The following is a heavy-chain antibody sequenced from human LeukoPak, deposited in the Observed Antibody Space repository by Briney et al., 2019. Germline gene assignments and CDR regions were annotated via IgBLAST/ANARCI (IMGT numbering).Heavy chain of an antibody. Sequence: PSQTLSLTCTVSGGSISSGSYYWSWIRQPAGKGLEWIGRIYTSGSTNYNPSLKSRVTISVDTSKNQFSLKLSPVTAADTAVYYCASRSPEAPYYYYMDVWGKGTTVTVSS. CDR2: IYTSGST. CDR3: ASRSPEAPYYYYMDV. V-gene: IGHV4-61*02. D-gene: IGHD6-13*01. CDR1: GGSISSGSYY. J-gene: IGHJ6*03.